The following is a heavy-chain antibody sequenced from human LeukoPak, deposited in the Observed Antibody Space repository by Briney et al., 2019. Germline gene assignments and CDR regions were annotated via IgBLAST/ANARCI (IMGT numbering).Heavy chain of an antibody. D-gene: IGHD7-27*01. V-gene: IGHV3-30*02. CDR2: IRNDGSNH. CDR3: VRDCNWGFDY. J-gene: IGHJ4*02. CDR1: GFTFSHHG. Sequence: PGGSLRLSCAASGFTFSHHGMHWVRQAPGKGLEWVAFIRNDGSNHYYADSVKGRFTISRDNSKNNVYLQMYSLRVEDTSIYYCVRDCNWGFDYWGQGTVVTVSS.